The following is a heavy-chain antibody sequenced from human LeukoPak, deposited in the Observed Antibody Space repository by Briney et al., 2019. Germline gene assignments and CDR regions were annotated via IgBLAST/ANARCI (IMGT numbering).Heavy chain of an antibody. CDR3: VRDFMPMGGTTAYLHY. V-gene: IGHV3-21*01. Sequence: PGGSLRLSCAASGFTFSDYSMNWVRQAPGKGLEWVSSISRNSRHVYYGGSVWGRFTISRDDARNALFLEMNSLRAEDMAVYYCVRDFMPMGGTTAYLHYWGQGTLVTVSS. J-gene: IGHJ1*01. D-gene: IGHD1-26*01. CDR1: GFTFSDYS. CDR2: ISRNSRHV.